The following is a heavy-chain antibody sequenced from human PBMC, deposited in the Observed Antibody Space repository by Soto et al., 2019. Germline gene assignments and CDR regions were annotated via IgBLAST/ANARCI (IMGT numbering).Heavy chain of an antibody. D-gene: IGHD2-8*01. CDR1: GDSIGTTHSY. Sequence: SETLSLTCTVSGDSIGTTHSYWAWIRQSPGKGLEWIGNIHYSGSTYYMPSLRSRVTLSVDTSKNQFSLSLTSVTAEDTAVYYCARHGGNGNVGPLDYWGQGILVTVSS. CDR3: ARHGGNGNVGPLDY. J-gene: IGHJ4*02. V-gene: IGHV4-39*01. CDR2: IHYSGST.